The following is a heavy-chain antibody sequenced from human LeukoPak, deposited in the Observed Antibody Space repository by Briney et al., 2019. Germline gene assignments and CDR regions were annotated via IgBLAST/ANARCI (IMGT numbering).Heavy chain of an antibody. Sequence: PGGSLRLSCAASGFIFSDYYMSWIRQAPGKGLEWISYINSRSDYTNYIDSVKGRFTISRDNAKISLYLQMNSLRADDTAVYYCARSPDYYGSGTSHVDYYYGMDVWGRGTTVTVSS. CDR3: ARSPDYYGSGTSHVDYYYGMDV. CDR1: GFIFSDYY. V-gene: IGHV3-11*03. J-gene: IGHJ6*02. D-gene: IGHD3-10*01. CDR2: INSRSDYT.